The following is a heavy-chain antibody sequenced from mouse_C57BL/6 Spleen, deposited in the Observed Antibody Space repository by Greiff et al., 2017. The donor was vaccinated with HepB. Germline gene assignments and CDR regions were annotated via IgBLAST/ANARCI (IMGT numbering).Heavy chain of an antibody. J-gene: IGHJ2*01. Sequence: QVQLQQPGAELVMPGASVKLSCKASGYTFTSYWMHWVKQRPGQGLEWIGEIDPSDSYTNYNQKFKGKSTLTVDKSSSTAYMQLSSLTSEDSAVYYCARGVSRGYFDYWGQGTTLTVSS. CDR3: ARGVSRGYFDY. CDR2: IDPSDSYT. CDR1: GYTFTSYW. V-gene: IGHV1-69*01.